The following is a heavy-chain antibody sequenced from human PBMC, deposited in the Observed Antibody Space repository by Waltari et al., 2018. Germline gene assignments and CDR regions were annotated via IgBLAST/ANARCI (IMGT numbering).Heavy chain of an antibody. CDR2: ISYDGSNK. CDR3: ARDFAVYGDYVSVYYYYGMDV. D-gene: IGHD4-17*01. CDR1: GFTFSSYA. J-gene: IGHJ6*02. V-gene: IGHV3-30-3*01. Sequence: QVQLVESGGGVVQPGRSLRLSCAASGFTFSSYAMHWVRQAPGKGLEWVAVISYDGSNKTNAESVKGRFTRYRDNSKNTVYLQMNSLRAEDTAVYYCARDFAVYGDYVSVYYYYGMDVWGQGTTVTVSS.